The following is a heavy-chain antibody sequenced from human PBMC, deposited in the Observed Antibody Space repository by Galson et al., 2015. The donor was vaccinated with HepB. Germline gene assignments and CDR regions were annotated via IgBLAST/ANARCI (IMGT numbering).Heavy chain of an antibody. CDR3: VKGNGLLWFGELCN. Sequence: SLRLSCAASGFTFSSYAMHWVRQAPGKGLEYVSAISSNGGSTYYADSVKGRFTISRDNSKNTLYLQMSSLRAEDTAVYYCVKGNGLLWFGELCNWGQGTLVTVSS. CDR1: GFTFSSYA. V-gene: IGHV3-64D*06. J-gene: IGHJ4*02. CDR2: ISSNGGST. D-gene: IGHD3-10*01.